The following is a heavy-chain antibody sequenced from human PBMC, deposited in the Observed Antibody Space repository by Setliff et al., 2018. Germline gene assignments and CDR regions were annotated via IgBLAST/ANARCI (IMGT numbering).Heavy chain of an antibody. D-gene: IGHD3-10*01. V-gene: IGHV4-39*01. CDR3: ARAKGTTMATQYFDY. Sequence: SETLSLTCTVSGSSISSGSYYWGWIRQPPRKGLEWIGSIHYSGSTYYNPSLKSRVTISVDTSKNQFSLKLDSVIVADTAVYYCARAKGTTMATQYFDYWGQGTLVTVSS. CDR1: GSSISSGSYY. J-gene: IGHJ4*02. CDR2: IHYSGST.